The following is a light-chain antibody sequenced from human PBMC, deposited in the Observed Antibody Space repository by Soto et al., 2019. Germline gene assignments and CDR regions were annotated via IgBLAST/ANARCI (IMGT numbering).Light chain of an antibody. CDR1: QSVGSRF. Sequence: EIVLTQSPATLSLSPGERVTLSCRASQSVGSRFLAWFQQTPGQAPRLLIYAASGRATGISDRFSGSGSGTDFTLTISRLEPEDFAVYYCQQYGNSPWTFGQGTKVEMK. CDR2: AAS. V-gene: IGKV3-20*01. CDR3: QQYGNSPWT. J-gene: IGKJ1*01.